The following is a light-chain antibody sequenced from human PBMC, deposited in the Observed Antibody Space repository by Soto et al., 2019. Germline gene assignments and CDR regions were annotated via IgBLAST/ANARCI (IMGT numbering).Light chain of an antibody. CDR3: QSYDNNHVV. V-gene: IGLV1-40*01. CDR2: GNS. Sequence: QSVLTQPPSVSGAPGQRVTISCTGSSSNMGAGYDVQRYQQLPGTAPKLLIYGNSNRPSGVPDRFSGSKSGTSASLAITGLQAEDEADYYCQSYDNNHVVFGGGTKLTVL. CDR1: SSNMGAGYD. J-gene: IGLJ2*01.